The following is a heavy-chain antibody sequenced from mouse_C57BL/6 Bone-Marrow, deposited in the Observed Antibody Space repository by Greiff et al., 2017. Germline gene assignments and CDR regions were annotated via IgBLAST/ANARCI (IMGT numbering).Heavy chain of an antibody. CDR3: ARTGYYGSSEDWYFDV. V-gene: IGHV1-26*01. D-gene: IGHD1-1*01. CDR2: INPNNGGT. Sequence: VQLQQSGPELVKPGASVKISCKASGYTFTDYYMNWVKQSHGKSLEWIGDINPNNGGTSYNQKFKGKATLTVDKSSSTAYMELRSLTSEDSAVYYCARTGYYGSSEDWYFDVWGTGTTVTVSS. CDR1: GYTFTDYY. J-gene: IGHJ1*03.